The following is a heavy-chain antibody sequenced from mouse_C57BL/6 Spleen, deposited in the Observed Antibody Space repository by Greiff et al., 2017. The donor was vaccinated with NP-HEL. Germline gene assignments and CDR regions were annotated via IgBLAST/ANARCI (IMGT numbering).Heavy chain of an antibody. J-gene: IGHJ4*01. D-gene: IGHD2-4*01. V-gene: IGHV1-26*01. CDR3: ARGDDYGYYAMDY. CDR2: INPNNGGT. CDR1: GYTFTDYY. Sequence: EVQLQQSGPELVKPGASVKISCKASGYTFTDYYMNWVKQSHGKSLEWIGDINPNNGGTSYNQKFKGKATLTVDKSSSTAYMELRSLTSEDSAVYDCARGDDYGYYAMDYWGQGTSVTVSS.